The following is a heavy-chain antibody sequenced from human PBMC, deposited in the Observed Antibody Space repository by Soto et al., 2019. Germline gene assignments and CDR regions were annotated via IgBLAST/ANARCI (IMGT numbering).Heavy chain of an antibody. J-gene: IGHJ4*02. CDR3: ARGPDIVVVPAAGAYYFDY. V-gene: IGHV1-18*01. D-gene: IGHD2-2*01. Sequence: ASVKVSCKASGYTFTSYGISWVRQAPGQGLEWMGWISAYNGNTNYAQKFQGRVTMTTDTSMSTAYMELSSLRSEDTAVYYCARGPDIVVVPAAGAYYFDYWGQGTLVTVSS. CDR2: ISAYNGNT. CDR1: GYTFTSYG.